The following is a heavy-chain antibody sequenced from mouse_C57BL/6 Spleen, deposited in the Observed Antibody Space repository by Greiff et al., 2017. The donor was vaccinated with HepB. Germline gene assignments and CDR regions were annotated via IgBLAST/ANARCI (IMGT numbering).Heavy chain of an antibody. Sequence: DVMLVESEGGLVQPGSSMKLSCTASGFTFSDYYMAWVRQVPEKGLEWVANINYDGSSTYYLDSLKSRFIISRDNAKNILYLKMSSLKSEDTATYYCARFYYSNSGWFAYWGQGTLVTVSA. J-gene: IGHJ3*01. D-gene: IGHD2-5*01. CDR3: ARFYYSNSGWFAY. CDR2: INYDGSST. V-gene: IGHV5-16*01. CDR1: GFTFSDYY.